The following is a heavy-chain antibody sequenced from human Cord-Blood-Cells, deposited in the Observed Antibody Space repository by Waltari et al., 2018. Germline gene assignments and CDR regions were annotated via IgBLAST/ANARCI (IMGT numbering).Heavy chain of an antibody. J-gene: IGHJ3*02. D-gene: IGHD6-13*01. Sequence: EVQLVQSGAEVKKPGESLTISCKGSGYSFTSYWIGRVRQLPGQGLEWMGIIYPGDSDTRYSPSFQGQVTISADKSISTAYLQWSSLKASDTAMYYCARLERDSSSWYLNNAFDIWGQGTMVTVSS. V-gene: IGHV5-51*01. CDR3: ARLERDSSSWYLNNAFDI. CDR1: GYSFTSYW. CDR2: IYPGDSDT.